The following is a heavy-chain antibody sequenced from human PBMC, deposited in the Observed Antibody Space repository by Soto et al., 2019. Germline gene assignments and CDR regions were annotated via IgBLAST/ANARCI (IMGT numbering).Heavy chain of an antibody. Sequence: ASVKVSCKASGYTFTSYDINWVRQATGQGLEWMGWMNPNSGNTGYAQKFQGRVTMTRNTSISTAYMELSSLRSEDTAVYYCARGSLVVPAAMTGGRYYFDYWGQGTLVTVSS. D-gene: IGHD2-2*01. V-gene: IGHV1-8*01. J-gene: IGHJ4*02. CDR1: GYTFTSYD. CDR2: MNPNSGNT. CDR3: ARGSLVVPAAMTGGRYYFDY.